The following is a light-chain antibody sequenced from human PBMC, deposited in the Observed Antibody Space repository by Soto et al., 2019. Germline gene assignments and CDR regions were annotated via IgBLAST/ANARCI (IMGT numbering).Light chain of an antibody. Sequence: DIQVTQSPVSLSASVGDRVTITCRTSQGISPYLNWYQQKAGDAPRLLISAASDLPKGVPSRFSGSGSGADFTLTISSLRPEDFATYYCQQAYITPYTFGQGAKLEI. CDR1: QGISPY. CDR2: AAS. CDR3: QQAYITPYT. V-gene: IGKV1-39*01. J-gene: IGKJ2*01.